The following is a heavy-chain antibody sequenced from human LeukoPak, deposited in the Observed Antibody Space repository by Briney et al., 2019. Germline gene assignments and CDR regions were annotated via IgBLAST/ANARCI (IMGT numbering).Heavy chain of an antibody. V-gene: IGHV4-59*01. CDR2: ISYSGST. Sequence: SETLSLTCTVSGGSISSYYWSWIRQPPGKGLEWIGYISYSGSTNYNPSLKSRVTISVDTSKNQFSLKLSSVTAADTAVYHCARAPLWFGELGYYGMDVWGQGTTVTVSS. D-gene: IGHD3-10*01. CDR3: ARAPLWFGELGYYGMDV. CDR1: GGSISSYY. J-gene: IGHJ6*02.